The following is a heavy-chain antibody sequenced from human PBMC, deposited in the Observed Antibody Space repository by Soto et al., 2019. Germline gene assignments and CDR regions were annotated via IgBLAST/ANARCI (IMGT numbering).Heavy chain of an antibody. D-gene: IGHD3-9*01. J-gene: IGHJ3*02. CDR2: IYYSGST. CDR1: GGSISSGGYY. Sequence: PSETLSLTCTVSGGSISSGGYYWSWIRQHPGKGLEWIGYIYYSGSTYYNPSLKSRVTISVYTSKNQFSLKLSSVTAADTAVYYCARDDFPRDILDIWGQGTMVTVSS. V-gene: IGHV4-31*03. CDR3: ARDDFPRDILDI.